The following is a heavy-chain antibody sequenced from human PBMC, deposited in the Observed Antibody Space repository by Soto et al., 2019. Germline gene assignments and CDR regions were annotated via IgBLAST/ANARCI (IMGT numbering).Heavy chain of an antibody. D-gene: IGHD3-16*01. J-gene: IGHJ6*03. CDR2: INWNGGST. CDR1: GFTFDDYG. CDR3: ARRGESGRGNYYYYYMDV. Sequence: GSLRLSCAASGFTFDDYGMSWVRQAPGKGLEWVSGINWNGGSTGYADSVKGRFTISRDNAKNSLYLQMNSLRAEDTALYHCARRGESGRGNYYYYYMDVWGKGTTVTVSS. V-gene: IGHV3-20*01.